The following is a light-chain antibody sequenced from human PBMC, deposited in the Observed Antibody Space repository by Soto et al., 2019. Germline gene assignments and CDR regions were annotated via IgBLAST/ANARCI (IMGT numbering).Light chain of an antibody. CDR3: QQYNSYS. V-gene: IGKV1-5*01. CDR2: DAS. J-gene: IGKJ1*01. CDR1: QGISSW. Sequence: DIQMTQSPSSVSASVGERVTITCRASQGISSWLAWYQQKPGKAPELLISDASNLQSGVPSRFSGSGSGTQFTLTISSLQPDDFATYYCQQYNSYSFGQGTKVDI.